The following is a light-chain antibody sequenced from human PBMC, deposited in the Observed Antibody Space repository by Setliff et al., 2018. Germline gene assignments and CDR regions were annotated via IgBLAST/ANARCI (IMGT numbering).Light chain of an antibody. J-gene: IGLJ1*01. CDR1: SNDVGACNH. CDR3: HSHTSTTTRV. V-gene: IGLV2-14*01. Sequence: ALTQPASVSGSPGQSIAISCTGTSNDVGACNHVSWYQHHPGKAPKLIIYEVNNRPSGVSDRFSGSKSGNTASLTISGLQAEDEADYYCHSHTSTTTRVFGSGTKVTVL. CDR2: EVN.